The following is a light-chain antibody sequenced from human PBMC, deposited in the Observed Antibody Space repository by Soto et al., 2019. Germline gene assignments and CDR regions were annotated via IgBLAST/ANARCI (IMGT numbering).Light chain of an antibody. CDR2: DVS. J-gene: IGLJ2*01. CDR3: SSYTSSSTLG. Sequence: QSVLTQPASVSGSPGQSITISCTGTSSDVGGYNYVSWYQQHPGKAPKFMIYDVSNRPSGVSNRFSGSKSGNTASLTFSGLQAEDEADYYCSSYTSSSTLGFGGGTKVTVL. V-gene: IGLV2-14*01. CDR1: SSDVGGYNY.